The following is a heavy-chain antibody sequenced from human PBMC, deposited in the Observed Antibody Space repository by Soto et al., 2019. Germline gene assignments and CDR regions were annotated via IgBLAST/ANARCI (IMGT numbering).Heavy chain of an antibody. D-gene: IGHD2-21*01. V-gene: IGHV1-8*01. J-gene: IGHJ6*02. CDR2: MNPNSGNT. Sequence: QVQLVQSGAEVKKPGASVTVSCKASGYTFTSYDINWVRQATRQGLEWMGWMNPNSGNTGYAQKFQGRVTMTRNTATSTAYMERRSLGSEDTRVCYCALFFHGVRNNYYYYGMYVLGQGATVTVSS. CDR3: ALFFHGVRNNYYYYGMYV. CDR1: GYTFTSYD.